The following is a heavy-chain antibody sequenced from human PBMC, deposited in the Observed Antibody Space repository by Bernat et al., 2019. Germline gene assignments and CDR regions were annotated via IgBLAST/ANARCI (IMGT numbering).Heavy chain of an antibody. CDR3: AKGLILIVVDNY. V-gene: IGHV3-23*04. CDR1: GFTFSSYA. J-gene: IGHJ4*02. D-gene: IGHD3-22*01. Sequence: VQLVESGGGVVQPGGSLRLSCAASGFTFSSYAMSWVHQAPGMGLEWVSTITGSGGITYYADSVKGRFTISRDNSKNTLYLQMHSLRAEDTAVYYCAKGLILIVVDNYWGQGTLVTVSS. CDR2: ITGSGGIT.